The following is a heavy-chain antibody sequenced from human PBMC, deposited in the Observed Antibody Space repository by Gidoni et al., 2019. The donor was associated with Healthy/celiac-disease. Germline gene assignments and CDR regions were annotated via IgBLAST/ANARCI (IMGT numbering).Heavy chain of an antibody. CDR3: ARASKGMHSSGYSNNYAFDT. CDR2: ISRSLTYI. D-gene: IGHD3-22*01. CDR1: GCTVRRHS. J-gene: IGHJ3*02. V-gene: IGHV3-21*01. Sequence: EVQLVASGGGLVKPGGSVRRACAAAGCTVRRHSMNWVRQAPGKGLELVSSISRSLTYIYYADSVNCRFPISRDHAQHSLSLQMNRLRSEDTAVYYCARASKGMHSSGYSNNYAFDTWGQRTLVTVSS.